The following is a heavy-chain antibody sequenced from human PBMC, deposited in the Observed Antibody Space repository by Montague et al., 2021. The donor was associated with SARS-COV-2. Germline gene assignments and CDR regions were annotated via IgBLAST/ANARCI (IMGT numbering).Heavy chain of an antibody. CDR1: GGPISSYY. CDR2: IYYSGST. V-gene: IGHV4-59*13. J-gene: IGHJ4*02. CDR3: ARGFDY. Sequence: SETLSLTCTVSGGPISSYYWSWIRQPPGKGLEWIGYIYYSGSTNYNPSLKSRVTISVDTSKNQFSLKLSSVTAADTAVYYCARGFDYWGQGTLVIVSS.